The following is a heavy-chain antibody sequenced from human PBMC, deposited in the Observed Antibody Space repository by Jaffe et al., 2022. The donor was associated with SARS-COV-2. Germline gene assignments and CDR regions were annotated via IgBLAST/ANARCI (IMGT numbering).Heavy chain of an antibody. J-gene: IGHJ4*02. CDR3: AKDPRDSWGESPFDY. CDR2: ISWNSGSI. V-gene: IGHV3-9*01. D-gene: IGHD7-27*01. Sequence: EVQLVESGGGLVQPGRSLRLSCAASGFTFDDYAMHWVRQAPGKGLEWVSGISWNSGSIGYADSVKGRFTISRDNAKNSLYLQMNSLRAEDTALYYCAKDPRDSWGESPFDYWGQGTLVTVSS. CDR1: GFTFDDYA.